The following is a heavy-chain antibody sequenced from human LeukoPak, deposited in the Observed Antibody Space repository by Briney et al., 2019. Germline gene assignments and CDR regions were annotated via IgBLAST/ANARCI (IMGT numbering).Heavy chain of an antibody. V-gene: IGHV3-74*01. D-gene: IGHD6-13*01. Sequence: GGSLRLSCAASGFAFNTYWLHWVRQVPGKGPVWVSLINSDGSSTGYADSVKGRFTISRDNARNSVFLQMNTVRAEDTAVYYCATSEAAPGNQWGQGTLVTVSS. CDR3: ATSEAAPGNQ. J-gene: IGHJ4*02. CDR1: GFAFNTYW. CDR2: INSDGSST.